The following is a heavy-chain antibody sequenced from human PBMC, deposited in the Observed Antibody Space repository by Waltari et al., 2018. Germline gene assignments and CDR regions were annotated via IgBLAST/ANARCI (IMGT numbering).Heavy chain of an antibody. Sequence: QLRLQESGPGLVRPSGPLSLTCDVSGDSVSSTYWWSWVRQSPGKGLEWIGQVHGSGKTNYNPSFASRVSVSLHTPANQFSLTVTSATAADTAVYYCGRDRGRGLYLDSWGQGTLVTVSP. CDR2: VHGSGKT. V-gene: IGHV4-4*02. CDR1: GDSVSSTYW. J-gene: IGHJ4*02. D-gene: IGHD5-12*01. CDR3: GRDRGRGLYLDS.